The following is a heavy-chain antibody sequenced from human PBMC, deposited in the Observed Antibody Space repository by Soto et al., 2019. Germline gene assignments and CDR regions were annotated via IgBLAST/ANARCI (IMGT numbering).Heavy chain of an antibody. CDR3: VRGQSSGNYESSGYYPEGWFAP. D-gene: IGHD3-22*01. CDR2: ISAYNGNT. CDR1: GYTFTSYG. J-gene: IGHJ5*02. V-gene: IGHV1-18*01. Sequence: QVQLVQSGAEVKKPGASVTVSCKASGYTFTSYGISWVRQAPGQGLEWMGWISAYNGNTNYAQKLQGRVTITTEAAKSTAYMELRSLRSDDTAVYYCVRGQSSGNYESSGYYPEGWFAPWGQGTLVTVSS.